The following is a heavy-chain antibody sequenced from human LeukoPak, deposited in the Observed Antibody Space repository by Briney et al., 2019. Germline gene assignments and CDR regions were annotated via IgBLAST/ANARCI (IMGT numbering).Heavy chain of an antibody. CDR1: GGSISSSSYY. D-gene: IGHD3-22*01. CDR2: IYYNGST. J-gene: IGHJ5*02. Sequence: SETLSLTCTVSGGSISSSSYYWGWIRQPPGKGLEWIGSIYYNGSTYYKASLKSRVTISVDTSKNQFSLKLTSVTAADTAIYYCARQRAYYYDSSGHYQGWFDPWGQGTLVTVSS. CDR3: ARQRAYYYDSSGHYQGWFDP. V-gene: IGHV4-39*01.